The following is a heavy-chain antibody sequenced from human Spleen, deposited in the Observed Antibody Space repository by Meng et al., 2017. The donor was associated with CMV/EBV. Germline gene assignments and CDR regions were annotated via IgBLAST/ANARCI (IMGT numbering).Heavy chain of an antibody. CDR2: VYQTGST. Sequence: YGWSFRGYYWSWIRQPPGKGLEWIWEVYQTGSTNYKSSLKSRVTISMEKSKNHFSLSLTSVTAADTGLYFCARGRGTGNAWANTLDYWGHGTLVTVSS. CDR1: GWSFRGYY. J-gene: IGHJ4*01. V-gene: IGHV4-34*01. D-gene: IGHD3-16*01. CDR3: ARGRGTGNAWANTLDY.